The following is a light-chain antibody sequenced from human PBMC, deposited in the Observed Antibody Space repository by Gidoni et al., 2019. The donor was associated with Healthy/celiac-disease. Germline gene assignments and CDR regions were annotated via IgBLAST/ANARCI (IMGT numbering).Light chain of an antibody. V-gene: IGKV3-15*01. Sequence: EIVVTLSPPTLSVPPGERATLSCRASQSVSSNLAWYQQKTGLAPRLLIYGASTRATAIPARFSGSGSGTEFTLTISSLQSEDFAVYYCQQYNNWPPWTFGQGTKVEIK. CDR3: QQYNNWPPWT. CDR2: GAS. CDR1: QSVSSN. J-gene: IGKJ1*01.